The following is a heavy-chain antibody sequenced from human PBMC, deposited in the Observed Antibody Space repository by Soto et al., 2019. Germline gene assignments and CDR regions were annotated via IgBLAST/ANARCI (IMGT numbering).Heavy chain of an antibody. CDR2: ISYDGSNK. J-gene: IGHJ4*02. CDR3: ARDRPYMGDY. V-gene: IGHV3-30-3*01. CDR1: GFTFSSYA. Sequence: GGSLRLSCAASGFTFSSYAMHWVRQAPGKGLEWVAVISYDGSNKYYADSVKGRFTISRDNSKNTLYLQMNSLRAEDTAVYYCARDRPYMGDYRGQGTLVTVSS. D-gene: IGHD4-4*01.